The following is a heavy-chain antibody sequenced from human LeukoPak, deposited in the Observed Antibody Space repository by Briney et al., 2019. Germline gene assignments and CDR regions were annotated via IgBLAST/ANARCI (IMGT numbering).Heavy chain of an antibody. J-gene: IGHJ4*02. V-gene: IGHV1-2*02. CDR3: ARRGYSYGYSYFDY. CDR2: INPNSGGT. CDR1: GYTLTGYY. D-gene: IGHD5-18*01. Sequence: GASVKVSCKASGYTLTGYYMHWVRQAPGQGLEWMGWINPNSGGTNYAQKFQGRVTMTRDTSISTAYMELSRLRSDDTAVYYCARRGYSYGYSYFDYWGQGTLVTVSS.